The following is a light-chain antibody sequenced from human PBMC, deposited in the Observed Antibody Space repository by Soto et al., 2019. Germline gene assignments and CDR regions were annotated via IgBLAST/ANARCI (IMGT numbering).Light chain of an antibody. J-gene: IGKJ1*01. CDR1: QSVNNNF. CDR3: QQYDSLPRT. CDR2: GAS. V-gene: IGKV3-20*01. Sequence: EIVLTQSPGTLSLSPGERATLSCRASQSVNNNFLAWYQQKPGQAPRLLIYGASSRATGIPDRFSGRGPGTDFTLTISRLEPGDFAMYYCQQYDSLPRTFGQGTKVEVK.